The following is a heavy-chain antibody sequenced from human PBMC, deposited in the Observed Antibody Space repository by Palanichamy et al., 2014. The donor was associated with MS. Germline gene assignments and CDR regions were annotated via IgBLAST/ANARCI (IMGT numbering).Heavy chain of an antibody. D-gene: IGHD6-19*01. J-gene: IGHJ4*02. CDR1: GYTFTTFG. CDR2: ISPDNGGT. CDR3: VRGRGAVAGFFDY. Sequence: QVHLVQSGAEVKEPGASVKVSCRASGYTFTTFGISWVRQAPGQGLEWMGWISPDNGGTNHAQKYQGRAFMTTDTSTGTAYMELRSLRSDDTAVCYCVRGRGAVAGFFDYWGQGTLVTVSS. V-gene: IGHV1-18*04.